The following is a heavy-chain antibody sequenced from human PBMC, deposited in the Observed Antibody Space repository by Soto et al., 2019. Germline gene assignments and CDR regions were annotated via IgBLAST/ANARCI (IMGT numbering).Heavy chain of an antibody. Sequence: SETLSLTCTIYGDSISSYFWSWIRQPPGRGLEWIGYIHYSGTTVYSPSLKSRVTMSIDTSENQFTLNLTSVTAADTAVYFCARDTGGYYLDSWGQGSLVTVSS. CDR2: IHYSGTT. V-gene: IGHV4-59*01. CDR1: GDSISSYF. CDR3: ARDTGGYYLDS. J-gene: IGHJ4*01. D-gene: IGHD7-27*01.